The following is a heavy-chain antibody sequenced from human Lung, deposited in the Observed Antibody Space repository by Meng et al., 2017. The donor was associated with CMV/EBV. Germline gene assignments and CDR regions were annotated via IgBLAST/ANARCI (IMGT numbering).Heavy chain of an antibody. J-gene: IGHJ4*02. D-gene: IGHD6-13*01. CDR1: GFSLSISRLA. CDR2: IYWNDDK. CDR3: AHARYSSFYYFNY. Sequence: SXPXLVXPTQTLTLTCTFSGFSLSISRLAVGWIRQPPGKALECLGIIYWNDDKRYSPSLKTRLTITKDTSKNQVVLTMTNMDPADTATYYCAHARYSSFYYFNYWGQGTXVTVSS. V-gene: IGHV2-5*01.